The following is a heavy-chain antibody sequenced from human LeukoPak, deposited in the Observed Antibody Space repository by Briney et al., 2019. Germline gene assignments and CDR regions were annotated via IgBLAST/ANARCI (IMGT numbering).Heavy chain of an antibody. Sequence: SETLSLTCTVSGGFISSYYWSWIRQPAGKGLEWIGRIYTSGSTNYNPSLKSRVTMSVDTSKNQFSLKLSSVTAADTAVYYCARDLVVPAAIETNAFDIWGQGTMVTVSS. CDR2: IYTSGST. V-gene: IGHV4-4*07. J-gene: IGHJ3*02. CDR1: GGFISSYY. CDR3: ARDLVVPAAIETNAFDI. D-gene: IGHD2-2*01.